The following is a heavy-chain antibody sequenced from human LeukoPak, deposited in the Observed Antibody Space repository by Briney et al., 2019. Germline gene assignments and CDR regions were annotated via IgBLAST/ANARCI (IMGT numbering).Heavy chain of an antibody. CDR2: VNAGNGNT. CDR3: AREHDILTAYGMDV. CDR1: GYMFSTYA. J-gene: IGHJ6*02. Sequence: ASVTVSCMASGYMFSTYAIHWVRQAPGQRLEYMGWVNAGNGNTKYSQKFQGRIAITRDTSASTAYMELSSLRSEDTAVYYCAREHDILTAYGMDVWGQGTTVTVSS. V-gene: IGHV1-3*01. D-gene: IGHD3-9*01.